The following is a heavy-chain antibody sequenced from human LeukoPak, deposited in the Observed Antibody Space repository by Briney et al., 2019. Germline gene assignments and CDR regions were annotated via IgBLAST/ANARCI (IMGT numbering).Heavy chain of an antibody. D-gene: IGHD3-3*01. CDR1: GFTFSSYS. CDR2: ISSSSSYI. V-gene: IGHV3-21*01. CDR3: ARGTPSTIFGVVILDY. J-gene: IGHJ4*02. Sequence: PGGSLRLSCAASGFTFSSYSMNWVRQAPGKGLEWVSSISSSSSYIYYADSVMGRFTISRDNAKNSLYLQMNSLRAEDTAVYYCARGTPSTIFGVVILDYWGQGTLVTVSS.